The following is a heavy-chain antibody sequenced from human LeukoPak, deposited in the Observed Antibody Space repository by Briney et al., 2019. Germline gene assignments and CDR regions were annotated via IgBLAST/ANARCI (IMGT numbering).Heavy chain of an antibody. V-gene: IGHV1-24*01. Sequence: EASVKVSSKVSGYTLTELSMHWVRQAPGKGLEWMGGFDPEDGETIYAQKFQGRVTMTEDTSTDTAYMELSSLRSEDTAVYYCARGVHRGCHVAWPIGGPDYWGQGTLVTVSS. CDR1: GYTLTELS. CDR2: FDPEDGET. D-gene: IGHD1-26*01. J-gene: IGHJ4*02. CDR3: ARGVHRGCHVAWPIGGPDY.